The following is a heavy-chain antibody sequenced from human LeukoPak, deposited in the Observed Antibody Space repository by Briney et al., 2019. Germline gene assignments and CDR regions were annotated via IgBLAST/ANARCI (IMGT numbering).Heavy chain of an antibody. CDR1: GFTFSSYA. CDR2: ISGSGGST. CDR3: ARGLLWFGELLATAPSDY. Sequence: PGGSLRLSCAASGFTFSSYAMSWVRQAPGKGLEWVSAISGSGGSTYYADSVKGRFTISRDNSKNTLYLQMNSLRAEDTAVYYCARGLLWFGELLATAPSDYWGQGTLVTVSS. J-gene: IGHJ4*02. V-gene: IGHV3-23*01. D-gene: IGHD3-10*01.